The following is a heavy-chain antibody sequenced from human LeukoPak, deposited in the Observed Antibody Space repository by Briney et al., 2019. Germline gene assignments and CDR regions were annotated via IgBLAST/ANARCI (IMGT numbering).Heavy chain of an antibody. J-gene: IGHJ4*02. CDR2: IHYSGST. D-gene: IGHD5-24*01. CDR1: GGSISGYY. Sequence: SETLSLTCTVSGGSISGYYWSWIRQPPGKGLEWIAYIHYSGSTNYNPPLKSRLTISVDTSKTQLSLKLNSVTDADTAVYYCARHGQNDGYPLDYWGQGTLVSASS. CDR3: ARHGQNDGYPLDY. V-gene: IGHV4-59*08.